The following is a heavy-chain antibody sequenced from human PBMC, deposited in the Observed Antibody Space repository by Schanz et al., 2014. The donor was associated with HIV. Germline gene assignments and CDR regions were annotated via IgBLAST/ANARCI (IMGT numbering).Heavy chain of an antibody. D-gene: IGHD2-2*01. CDR1: GYSFSAYY. Sequence: QVQLLQSGPEVRKPGASVKVSCKASGYSFSAYYMHWVRQAPGQGPEWMGWINLNSGGSKFAQKFQGRVTLTTDTSINTAYMEMTRLTSPDTAVYYCARLGPIVVVPGPRAWYFDLWGRGTLVTVSS. CDR2: INLNSGGS. V-gene: IGHV1-2*02. J-gene: IGHJ2*01. CDR3: ARLGPIVVVPGPRAWYFDL.